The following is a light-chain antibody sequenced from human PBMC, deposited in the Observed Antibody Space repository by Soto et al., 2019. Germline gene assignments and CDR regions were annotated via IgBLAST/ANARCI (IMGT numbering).Light chain of an antibody. CDR1: QGIRNF. CDR3: QKYSSVIT. V-gene: IGKV1-27*01. J-gene: IGKJ5*01. CDR2: AAS. Sequence: DIQMTQSPSSLSASVGDRVTITCRASQGIRNFLAWYQQKPGKVPKLLISAASTLEPGVPSRFSGSGSGTDFTLTITSLQPEDVATYYCQKYSSVITFGQGTRLEIK.